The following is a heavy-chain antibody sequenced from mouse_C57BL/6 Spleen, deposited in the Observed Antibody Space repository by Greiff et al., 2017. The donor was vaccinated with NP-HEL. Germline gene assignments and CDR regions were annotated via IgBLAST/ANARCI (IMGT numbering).Heavy chain of an antibody. CDR2: IYPGDGDT. J-gene: IGHJ4*01. Sequence: VQLQQSGPELVKPGASVKISCKASGYAFSSSWMNWVKQRPGKGLEWIGRIYPGDGDTNYNGKFKGKATLTADKSSSTAYMQLSSLTSEDSAVYFCANYGPYYAMDYWGQRTSVTVSS. D-gene: IGHD1-2*01. V-gene: IGHV1-82*01. CDR1: GYAFSSSW. CDR3: ANYGPYYAMDY.